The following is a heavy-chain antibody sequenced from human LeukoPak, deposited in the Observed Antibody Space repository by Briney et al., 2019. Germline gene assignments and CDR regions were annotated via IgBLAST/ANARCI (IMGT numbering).Heavy chain of an antibody. V-gene: IGHV1-18*01. Sequence: ASVKVSCKASGYTFTSYGISWVRQAPGQGLEWMGWISAYNGNTNNAQKLQGRVTMTTDTSTSTAYMELRSLRSDDTAVYYCASGYSGYDYYYYYYMDVWGKGTTVTVSS. D-gene: IGHD5-12*01. CDR1: GYTFTSYG. CDR2: ISAYNGNT. CDR3: ASGYSGYDYYYYYYMDV. J-gene: IGHJ6*03.